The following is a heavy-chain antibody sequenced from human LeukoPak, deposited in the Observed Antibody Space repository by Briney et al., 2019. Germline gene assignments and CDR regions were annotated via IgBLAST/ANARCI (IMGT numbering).Heavy chain of an antibody. D-gene: IGHD7-27*01. CDR3: AKDINVMGLGILDY. CDR1: GFTFDDYA. J-gene: IGHJ4*02. V-gene: IGHV3-9*01. CDR2: ISWNSGSI. Sequence: GGSLRLSCAASGFTFDDYAMFWVRQAPGKGLERVSGISWNSGSIVYADPVKGRFTISRDNAKNSLYLQMNSLRAEDTALYYCAKDINVMGLGILDYRGQGTLVTVSS.